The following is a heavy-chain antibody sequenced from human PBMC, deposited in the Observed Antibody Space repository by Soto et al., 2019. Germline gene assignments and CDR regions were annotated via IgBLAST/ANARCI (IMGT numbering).Heavy chain of an antibody. D-gene: IGHD1-1*01. Sequence: QVQLVQSGAEVKTPGSSVEVSCKASGGIFSSFSITWVRQVPGHGLEWMGGIIPMTGTPNYAEKFQGRLTLTATASTRTAYLVLSSLKSEDTAVYYCARVPILPGATSWLDPWGQGTVVFVSS. V-gene: IGHV1-69*01. CDR3: ARVPILPGATSWLDP. J-gene: IGHJ5*02. CDR2: IIPMTGTP. CDR1: GGIFSSFS.